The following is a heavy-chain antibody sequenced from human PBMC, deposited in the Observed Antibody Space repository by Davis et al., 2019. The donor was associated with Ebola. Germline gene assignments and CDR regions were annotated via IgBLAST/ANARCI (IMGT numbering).Heavy chain of an antibody. V-gene: IGHV1-3*01. CDR3: ARDGINVYYYDSSGQGGFDY. D-gene: IGHD3-22*01. CDR1: GYTFTGYY. J-gene: IGHJ4*02. CDR2: INAGNGNT. Sequence: ASVKVSCKASGYTFTGYYMHWVRQAPGQRLEWMGWINAGNGNTKYSQKFQGRVTITRDTSASTAYMELSSLRSEDTAVYYCARDGINVYYYDSSGQGGFDYWGQGTLVTVSS.